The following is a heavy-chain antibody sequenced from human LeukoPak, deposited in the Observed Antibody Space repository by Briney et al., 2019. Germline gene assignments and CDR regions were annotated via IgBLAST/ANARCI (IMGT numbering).Heavy chain of an antibody. V-gene: IGHV5-51*01. CDR2: IYAGDSES. J-gene: IGHJ4*02. CDR3: ARRWLTESGKFDY. CDR1: GYRFTSYW. Sequence: GESLKISCKGSGYRFTSYWIGWVRQMPGKGLGWMGIIYAGDSESRYSTPFQGHVTISADKPISTAYLQWSSLKASDTAMYYCARRWLTESGKFDYWGQGTLVTVSS. D-gene: IGHD1-26*01.